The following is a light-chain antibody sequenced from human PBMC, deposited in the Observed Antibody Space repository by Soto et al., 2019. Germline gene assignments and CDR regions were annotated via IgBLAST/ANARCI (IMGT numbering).Light chain of an antibody. CDR2: DFT. J-gene: IGLJ1*01. CDR1: SSDVGGYNY. CDR3: SSNAGNVEA. V-gene: IGLV2-11*01. Sequence: QPALSQPPSVCRSPRQYVTISCTGTSSDVGGYNYVAWYQRHPGKAPKIMNYDFTERPSGVPDRLSGSKSGNTAPLTISGLQAEEQADYNCSSNAGNVEAFGTGTKVLVL.